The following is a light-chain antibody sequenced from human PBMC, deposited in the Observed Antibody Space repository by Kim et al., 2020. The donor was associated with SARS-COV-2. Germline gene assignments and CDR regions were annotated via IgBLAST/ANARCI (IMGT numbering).Light chain of an antibody. CDR1: SGHSSYA. CDR2: LNSDGSH. V-gene: IGLV4-69*01. J-gene: IGLJ3*02. Sequence: QPVLTQSPSASASLGPSVKLTCTLSSGHSSYAIAWHQQQPEKGPRYLMKLNSDGSHSKGDGIPARFSGSSSGAERYLTISSLQSEEEADYYCQTWGTGIGVFGGGTQLTVL. CDR3: QTWGTGIGV.